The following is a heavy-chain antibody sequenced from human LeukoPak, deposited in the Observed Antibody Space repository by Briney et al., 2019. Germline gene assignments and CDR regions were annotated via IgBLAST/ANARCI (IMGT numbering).Heavy chain of an antibody. CDR1: GFTFSSYS. J-gene: IGHJ6*02. D-gene: IGHD3-3*01. CDR2: ISSSSSYI. CDR3: AKDWSKYDYYGMDV. V-gene: IGHV3-21*01. Sequence: GGSLRLSCATSGFTFSSYSMNWVRQAPGKGLEWVSSISSSSSYIYYADSVKGRFTISRDNAKNSLYLQMNSLRAEDTAVYYCAKDWSKYDYYGMDVWGQGTTVTVSS.